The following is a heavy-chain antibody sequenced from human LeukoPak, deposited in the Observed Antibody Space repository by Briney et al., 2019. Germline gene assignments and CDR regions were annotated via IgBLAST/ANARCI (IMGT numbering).Heavy chain of an antibody. CDR1: GGSFSGYY. Sequence: SETLSLTCAVYGGSFSGYYWSWIRQPPGKGLEWIGEINHSGSTNYNPSLKSRVTISVDTSKNQFSLKLSSVTAADTAVYYCARDPTVTTGLVDYWGQGTLVTVSS. D-gene: IGHD4-17*01. CDR3: ARDPTVTTGLVDY. V-gene: IGHV4-34*01. CDR2: INHSGST. J-gene: IGHJ4*02.